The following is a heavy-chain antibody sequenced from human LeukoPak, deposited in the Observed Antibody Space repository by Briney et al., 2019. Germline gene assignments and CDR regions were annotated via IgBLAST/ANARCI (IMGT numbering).Heavy chain of an antibody. CDR2: IYYSGST. Sequence: SSETLSLTCTVSGGSISSYYWSWIRQPPGKGLEWIGYIYYSGSTNYNPSLKSRVTISVDTSKNQFSLKLSSVTAADTAVYYCARHSLVLPRKVAYCGGDCYFDAFDIWGQGTMVTVSS. CDR1: GGSISSYY. V-gene: IGHV4-59*08. D-gene: IGHD2-21*02. J-gene: IGHJ3*02. CDR3: ARHSLVLPRKVAYCGGDCYFDAFDI.